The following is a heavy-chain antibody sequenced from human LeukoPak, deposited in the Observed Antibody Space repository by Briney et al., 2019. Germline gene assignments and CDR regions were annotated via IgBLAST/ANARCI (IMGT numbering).Heavy chain of an antibody. J-gene: IGHJ4*02. CDR2: INPSVGST. CDR3: ARGGVEYSSSWYPGDY. D-gene: IGHD6-13*01. V-gene: IGHV1-46*01. CDR1: GYTFTSYY. Sequence: ASVKVSCKASGYTFTSYYMHWVRQAPGQGLEWMGIINPSVGSTSYAQKFQGRVTMTRDTSTSTVYMELSSLRSEGTAVYFCARGGVEYSSSWYPGDYWGQGTLVTVSS.